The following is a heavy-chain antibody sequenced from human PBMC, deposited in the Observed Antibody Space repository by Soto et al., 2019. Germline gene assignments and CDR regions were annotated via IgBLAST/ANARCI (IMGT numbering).Heavy chain of an antibody. CDR3: ARGGGGYDILTGYQIPLNYYMDV. D-gene: IGHD3-9*01. V-gene: IGHV4-34*01. J-gene: IGHJ6*03. CDR2: INHSGST. Sequence: SETLSLTCAVYGGSFSGYYWSWIRQPPGKGLEWIGEINHSGSTNYNPSLKSRVTISVDTSKNQFSLKLSSVTAADTAVYYCARGGGGYDILTGYQIPLNYYMDVWGKGTTVTVSS. CDR1: GGSFSGYY.